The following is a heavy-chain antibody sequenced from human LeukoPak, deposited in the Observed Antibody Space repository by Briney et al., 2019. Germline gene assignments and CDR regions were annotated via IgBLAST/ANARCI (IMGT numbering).Heavy chain of an antibody. CDR2: INHSGST. V-gene: IGHV4-34*01. J-gene: IGHJ6*03. D-gene: IGHD3-3*01. CDR1: GGSFSGYY. CDR3: ARGKNYDFWSGSNVMADYYYYMDV. Sequence: SETLSLTCAVYGGSFSGYYWSWIRQPPGKGLEWIGEINHSGSTNYNPSLKSRVTISVDTSKNQFSLRLNSVTAADTAVYYCARGKNYDFWSGSNVMADYYYYMDVWGKGTTVTVSS.